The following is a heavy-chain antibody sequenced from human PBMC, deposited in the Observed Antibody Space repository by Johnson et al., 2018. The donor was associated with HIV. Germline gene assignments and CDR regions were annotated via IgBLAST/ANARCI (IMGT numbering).Heavy chain of an antibody. V-gene: IGHV3-33*06. J-gene: IGHJ3*02. CDR2: IWYDGSNK. CDR1: GFTFSTYG. CDR3: AKDLGTGDDAFDI. Sequence: QVQLVESGGGVVQPGRSLRLSCAVSGFTFSTYGMHWVRQGPGKGLEWVAVIWYDGSNKYYADSVKGRFTISRDNSKNTLYLQMNSLRAEDTAVYYCAKDLGTGDDAFDIWGQGTMVTVSS. D-gene: IGHD7-27*01.